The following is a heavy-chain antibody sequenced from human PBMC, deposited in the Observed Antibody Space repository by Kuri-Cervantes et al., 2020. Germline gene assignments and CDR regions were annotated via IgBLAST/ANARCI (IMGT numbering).Heavy chain of an antibody. CDR1: GFTFSSYA. D-gene: IGHD4-17*01. CDR2: ITGTGGST. CDR3: ARDVDFGDFGGYYFDY. V-gene: IGHV3-23*01. Sequence: GESLKISCAASGFTFSSYAMSWVRQAPGKGLEWVSAITGTGGSTYYVDSVKGRFTISRDNSKNTLYLQMNSLRVEDTAMYYCARDVDFGDFGGYYFDYWGQGTLVTVSS. J-gene: IGHJ4*02.